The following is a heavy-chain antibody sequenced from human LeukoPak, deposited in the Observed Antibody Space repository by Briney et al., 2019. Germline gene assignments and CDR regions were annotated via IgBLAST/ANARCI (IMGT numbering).Heavy chain of an antibody. J-gene: IGHJ6*02. Sequence: GGSLRLSCAASGFTFSKVWMTWVRQAPGKGLEWVGRVKSKTDGGTTDYAAPVKGRFTISRDDSKNTPYLQMNSLKTEDTAVYYCTTDPDISSSWPWGGWLSVWGQGTTVTVSS. V-gene: IGHV3-15*01. CDR3: TTDPDISSSWPWGGWLSV. CDR2: VKSKTDGGTT. CDR1: GFTFSKVW. D-gene: IGHD6-13*01.